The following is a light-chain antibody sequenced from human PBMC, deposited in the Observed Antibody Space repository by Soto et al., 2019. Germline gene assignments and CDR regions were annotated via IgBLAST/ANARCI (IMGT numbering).Light chain of an antibody. CDR2: GAS. V-gene: IGKV3-15*01. Sequence: EIVMTQSPATLSVSPGERATLSCRASQSVSSNLAWYQQKPGQAPRLLTYGASTRATGIPARFSGSGSGTEFTLTISSLQSEDFAVYYCQQYNNWASWTFGQGTKV. CDR3: QQYNNWASWT. J-gene: IGKJ1*01. CDR1: QSVSSN.